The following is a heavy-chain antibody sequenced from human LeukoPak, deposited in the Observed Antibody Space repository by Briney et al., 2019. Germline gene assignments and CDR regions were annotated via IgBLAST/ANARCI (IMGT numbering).Heavy chain of an antibody. Sequence: GESLKISCKGSGYSFTSYWIGWVRQMPGKGLEWMGIIYPGDSDTRYSPSFQGQVTISADKSISTAYLQRSSLKASDTAMYYCARHPADFMGIEYYFDYWGQGTLVTVSS. CDR1: GYSFTSYW. CDR3: ARHPADFMGIEYYFDY. D-gene: IGHD7-27*01. J-gene: IGHJ4*02. CDR2: IYPGDSDT. V-gene: IGHV5-51*01.